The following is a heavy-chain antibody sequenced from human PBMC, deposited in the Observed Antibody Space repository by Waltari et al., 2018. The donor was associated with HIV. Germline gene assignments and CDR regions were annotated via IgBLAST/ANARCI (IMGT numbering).Heavy chain of an antibody. J-gene: IGHJ4*02. CDR2: ISRDNRES. CDR3: VRDDPGYEPIDY. Sequence: VRLMESGGGLVEPGGSLPIPCAASGFTFSRYTMNWIRHIPGKGLEWLASISRDNRESYYIDSIKGRFTISRDNAANSVFLHMDRLRVDDTAQYFCVRDDPGYEPIDYWGRGTRVTVSS. V-gene: IGHV3-21*02. CDR1: GFTFSRYT. D-gene: IGHD2-2*01.